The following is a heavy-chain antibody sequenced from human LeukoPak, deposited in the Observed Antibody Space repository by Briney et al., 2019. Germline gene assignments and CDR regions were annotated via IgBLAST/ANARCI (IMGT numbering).Heavy chain of an antibody. CDR1: GFTFSSYG. CDR2: ISNDERNK. Sequence: PGGSLRLSCAASGFTFSSYGMHWVRQAPGKGLEWVAVISNDERNKYYADSVKGRFTISRDNSNSMVYLHMTSLRLEDTALYYCARPSPPGDGYNTSDYWGQGSLVIVSS. D-gene: IGHD5-24*01. CDR3: ARPSPPGDGYNTSDY. J-gene: IGHJ4*02. V-gene: IGHV3-30*19.